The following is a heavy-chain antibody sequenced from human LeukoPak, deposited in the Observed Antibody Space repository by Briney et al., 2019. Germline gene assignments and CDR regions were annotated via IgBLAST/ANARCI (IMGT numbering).Heavy chain of an antibody. CDR1: GFTFSSYA. CDR3: AKDGVRYFDWLSTTGVLDYFDY. V-gene: IGHV3-23*01. Sequence: EGSLRLSCAASGFTFSSYAMSWVRQAPGKGLEWVSAISGSGGSTYYADSVKGRFTISRDNSKNTLYLQMNSLRAEDTAVYYCAKDGVRYFDWLSTTGVLDYFDYWGQGTLVTVSS. CDR2: ISGSGGST. J-gene: IGHJ4*02. D-gene: IGHD3-9*01.